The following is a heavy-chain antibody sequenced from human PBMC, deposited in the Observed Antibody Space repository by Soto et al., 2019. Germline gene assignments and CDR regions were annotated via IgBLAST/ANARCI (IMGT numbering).Heavy chain of an antibody. CDR2: INHSGST. D-gene: IGHD4-17*01. J-gene: IGHJ6*02. Sequence: SETLSLTCAVYGGSFSGYYWSWIRQPPGKGLEWIGEINHSGSTNYNPSLKSRVTISVDTSKNQFSLKLSSVTAADTAVYYCARDRVTVTTVGYYYYYGMDVWGQGTTVTVSS. CDR1: GGSFSGYY. V-gene: IGHV4-34*01. CDR3: ARDRVTVTTVGYYYYYGMDV.